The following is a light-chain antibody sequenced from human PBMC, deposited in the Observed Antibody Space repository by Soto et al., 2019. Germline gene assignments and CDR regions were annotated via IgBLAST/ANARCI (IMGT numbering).Light chain of an antibody. Sequence: EIVMTQSPATLSVSPGERVTLSCMASQSVSRNLAWYQQKPGQAPRLLIDGAFTRATGIPARFSGSASGTEFTLTISSLQSEDFGVYYCQQYKNWPRITFGQGTR. J-gene: IGKJ5*01. CDR3: QQYKNWPRIT. CDR2: GAF. V-gene: IGKV3-15*01. CDR1: QSVSRN.